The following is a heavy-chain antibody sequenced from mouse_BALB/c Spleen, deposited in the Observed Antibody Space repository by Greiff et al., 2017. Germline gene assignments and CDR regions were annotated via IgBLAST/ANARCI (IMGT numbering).Heavy chain of an antibody. CDR1: GFNIKDTY. CDR3: DRSGDYCGSRGLDY. CDR2: IDPSNGNT. D-gene: IGHD1-1*01. J-gene: IGHJ2*01. V-gene: IGHV14-3*02. Sequence: VQLQQSGAELVKPGASVKLSCTASGFNIKDTYMHWVKQRPEQGLEWIGRIDPSNGNTKYDQKFQGKATITADTSSNTAYLQLSSLTSEDTAVYSCDRSGDYCGSRGLDYWGQGTTLTVSS.